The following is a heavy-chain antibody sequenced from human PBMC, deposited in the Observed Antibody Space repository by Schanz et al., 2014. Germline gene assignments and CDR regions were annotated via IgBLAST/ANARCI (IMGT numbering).Heavy chain of an antibody. Sequence: VQLLQFGGGVVQPGRSLRLSCAASGFTLSNSDMHWVRQGTGKGLEWVSTIGYLGDTYYPDSVKGRFTVSRDSSQNSLYLQMNSLRAGDTAVYYCARGTDWNLHYWGQGALVTISS. V-gene: IGHV3-13*01. D-gene: IGHD1-1*01. CDR3: ARGTDWNLHY. J-gene: IGHJ4*02. CDR2: IGYLGDT. CDR1: GFTLSNSD.